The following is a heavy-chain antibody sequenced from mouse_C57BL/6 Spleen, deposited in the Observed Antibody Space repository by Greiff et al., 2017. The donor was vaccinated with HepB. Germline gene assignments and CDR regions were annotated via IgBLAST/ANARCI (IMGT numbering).Heavy chain of an antibody. Sequence: EVQLQQSGPELVKPGASVKISCKASGYTLTDYYMNWVKQSHGKSLEWIGDINPNNGRTSYNQKFKGKATLTVDKSSSTAYMELRSLTSEDSAVYYCAREYYGSSTWFAYWGQGSLVTVAA. V-gene: IGHV1-26*01. D-gene: IGHD1-1*01. J-gene: IGHJ3*01. CDR1: GYTLTDYY. CDR3: AREYYGSSTWFAY. CDR2: INPNNGRT.